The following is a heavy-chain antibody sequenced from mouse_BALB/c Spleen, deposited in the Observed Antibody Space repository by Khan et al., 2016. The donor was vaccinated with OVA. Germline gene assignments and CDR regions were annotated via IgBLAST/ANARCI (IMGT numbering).Heavy chain of an antibody. CDR2: ILPGTGNT. V-gene: IGHV1-9*01. CDR1: GYAFRSYW. Sequence: QVQLQQSGAELMKPGASVKISCEATGYAFRSYWIEWVKQRPGHGLEWVGEILPGTGNTKYNEKFEGKATLTADTSSNTAHLQLSSLTSEDSAVYCCTRPYYADYWGQGTTLTVSS. D-gene: IGHD2-10*01. CDR3: TRPYYADY. J-gene: IGHJ2*01.